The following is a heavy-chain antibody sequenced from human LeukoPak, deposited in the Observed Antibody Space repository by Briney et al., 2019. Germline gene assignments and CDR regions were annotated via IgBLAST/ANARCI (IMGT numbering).Heavy chain of an antibody. Sequence: SETLSLTCTVSGGSISSYYWSWIRQPPGKGLEWIGEINHSGSTNYNPSLKSRVTISVDTSKNQFSLKLSSVTAADTAVYYCARGRDIVVVVAGFDIWGQGTMVTVSS. J-gene: IGHJ3*02. CDR2: INHSGST. CDR3: ARGRDIVVVVAGFDI. D-gene: IGHD2-15*01. V-gene: IGHV4-34*01. CDR1: GGSISSYY.